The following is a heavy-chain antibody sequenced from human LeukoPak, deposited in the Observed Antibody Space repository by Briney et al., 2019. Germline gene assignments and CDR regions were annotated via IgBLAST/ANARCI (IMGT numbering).Heavy chain of an antibody. CDR1: GFSLSTSRVG. V-gene: IGHV2-5*02. Sequence: SGPTLVNPTQTLTLTCTFSGFSLSTSRVGVGWIRQPPGKALEWLALIYWDDDKRCSPSLKSRLTITRDTSKNQVVLTMTNMDPVDTATYYCAHSIAAAGYNWFDPWGQGTLVTVSS. CDR3: AHSIAAAGYNWFDP. D-gene: IGHD6-13*01. CDR2: IYWDDDK. J-gene: IGHJ5*02.